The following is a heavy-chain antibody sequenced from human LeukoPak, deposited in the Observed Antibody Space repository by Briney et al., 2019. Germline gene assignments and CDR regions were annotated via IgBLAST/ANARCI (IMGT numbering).Heavy chain of an antibody. CDR3: ARHEAAAYVAYYFDY. D-gene: IGHD6-13*01. J-gene: IGHJ4*02. V-gene: IGHV4-39*01. CDR2: IYYSGST. Sequence: PSETLSLTCTVSGGSISCSSYYWGWIRQPPGKGLEWIGSIYYSGSTYYNPSLKSRVTISVDTSKNQFSLKLSSVTAADTAVYYCARHEAAAYVAYYFDYWGQGTLVTVSS. CDR1: GGSISCSSYY.